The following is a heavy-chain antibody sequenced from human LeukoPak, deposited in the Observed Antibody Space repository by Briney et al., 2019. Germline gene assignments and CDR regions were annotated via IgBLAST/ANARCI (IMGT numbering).Heavy chain of an antibody. J-gene: IGHJ3*02. D-gene: IGHD2-2*01. CDR3: ARVLFLGYCSSTSCYDDAFDI. CDR2: IYYSGST. V-gene: IGHV4-59*01. Sequence: KPSETLSLTCTVSGGSISSYYWGWIRQPPGKGLEWIGCIYYSGSTNYNPSLKSRVTISVDTSKNQFSLKLSSVTAVDTAVYYCARVLFLGYCSSTSCYDDAFDIWGQGTMVTVSS. CDR1: GGSISSYY.